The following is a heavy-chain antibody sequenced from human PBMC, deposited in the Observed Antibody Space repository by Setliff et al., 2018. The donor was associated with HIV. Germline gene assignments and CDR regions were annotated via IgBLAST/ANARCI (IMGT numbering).Heavy chain of an antibody. Sequence: PSETLSLTCTVSGGSINSGGYYWVWIRQPALKGLEWIGRIYTSGRTKYNPSLKSRVTTSVDTSKNQFSLRLSSVTAADTAVYYCARQGGYSGYGFYYYYYYMDVWGKGTTVTVSS. J-gene: IGHJ6*03. V-gene: IGHV4-61*02. CDR2: IYTSGRT. D-gene: IGHD5-12*01. CDR3: ARQGGYSGYGFYYYYYYMDV. CDR1: GGSINSGGYY.